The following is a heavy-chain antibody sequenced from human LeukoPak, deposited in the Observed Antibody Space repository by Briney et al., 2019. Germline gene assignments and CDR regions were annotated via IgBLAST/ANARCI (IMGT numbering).Heavy chain of an antibody. D-gene: IGHD2-2*01. J-gene: IGHJ3*02. Sequence: SETLSLTCSVSIDSAYYWGWIRQPPGKGLEWVGSISRDGNPSYNPSLESRVSLSIHTSRNQVSLRLNSVTAADTAVYYCARYCSSTSCPRGVIWGQGTMVTVSS. CDR2: ISRDGNP. CDR1: IDSAYY. V-gene: IGHV4-38-2*01. CDR3: ARYCSSTSCPRGVI.